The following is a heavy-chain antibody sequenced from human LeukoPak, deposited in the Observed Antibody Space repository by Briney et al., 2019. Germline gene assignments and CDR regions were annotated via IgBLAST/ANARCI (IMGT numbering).Heavy chain of an antibody. D-gene: IGHD1-20*01. CDR1: AYTFISYD. Sequence: ASVKVSCKASAYTFISYDINWVRQATGQRPERMGWMNPNSGHTGYAQKFQGRVTMTSDTSISTAYMELSSLRSEDTAVYYCARERDNWALDSWGPGTLVTVSS. CDR2: MNPNSGHT. CDR3: ARERDNWALDS. V-gene: IGHV1-8*01. J-gene: IGHJ4*02.